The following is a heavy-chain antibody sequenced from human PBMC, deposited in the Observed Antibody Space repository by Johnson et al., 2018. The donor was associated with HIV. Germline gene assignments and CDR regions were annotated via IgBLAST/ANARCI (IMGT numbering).Heavy chain of an antibody. J-gene: IGHJ3*02. CDR2: ISSSGGSI. Sequence: VQLVESGGGLVKPGGSLRLSCAASGFIFSDYYMSWIRQAPGKGLEWVSYISSSGGSIYYADSVKGRFTISRDNAKNPLYLQMNSLRAEDTAVYYCARDPAHCGGDCYPSDAFDIWGQGTMVTVSS. V-gene: IGHV3-11*04. D-gene: IGHD2-21*02. CDR1: GFIFSDYY. CDR3: ARDPAHCGGDCYPSDAFDI.